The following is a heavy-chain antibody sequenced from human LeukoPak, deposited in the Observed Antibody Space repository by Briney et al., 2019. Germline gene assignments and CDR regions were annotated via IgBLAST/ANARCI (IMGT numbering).Heavy chain of an antibody. CDR1: GGSISAYY. J-gene: IGHJ4*02. CDR2: IHYSGTT. Sequence: SETLSLTCTVSGGSISAYYWSWIRQPPWKGLEWIGYIHYSGTTNYYPSLKSRVTIALDTSKNQFSLKLNSVTAADTAVYYCARFGTSSSRFFDQWGQGTLVTVSS. D-gene: IGHD6-6*01. CDR3: ARFGTSSSRFFDQ. V-gene: IGHV4-59*01.